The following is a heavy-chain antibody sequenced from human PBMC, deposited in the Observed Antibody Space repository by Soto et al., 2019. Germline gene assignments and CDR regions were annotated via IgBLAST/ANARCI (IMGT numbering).Heavy chain of an antibody. J-gene: IGHJ4*02. Sequence: AGGSLRLSCAASGFTFSSYWMHWVRQAPGKGLVWVSRINSDGSSTSYADSVKGRFTISRDNAKNTLYLQMNSLRAEDTAVYYCARDGDSSGWYEPSYYWGQGTLVTVSS. CDR2: INSDGSST. D-gene: IGHD6-19*01. V-gene: IGHV3-74*01. CDR3: ARDGDSSGWYEPSYY. CDR1: GFTFSSYW.